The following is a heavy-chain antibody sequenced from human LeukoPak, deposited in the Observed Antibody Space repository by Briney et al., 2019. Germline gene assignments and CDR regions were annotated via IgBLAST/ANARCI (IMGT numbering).Heavy chain of an antibody. V-gene: IGHV3-23*01. CDR2: ITGSGLSP. CDR1: GFTFSSYA. J-gene: IGHJ4*02. Sequence: PGGSLRLSCAASGFTFSSYAMSSVRQAPGKGLEWVSAITGSGLSPYLADSVKDRFTISRDNSRNTLYLQMNGLRAEDTAIYYCAKETTISGVATAFDYWGQGTLVSVSS. D-gene: IGHD3-3*01. CDR3: AKETTISGVATAFDY.